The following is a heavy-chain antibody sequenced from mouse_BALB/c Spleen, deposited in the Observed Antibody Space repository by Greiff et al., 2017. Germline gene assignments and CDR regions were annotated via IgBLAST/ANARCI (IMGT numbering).Heavy chain of an antibody. J-gene: IGHJ3*01. CDR3: ARSLTTVGGFAY. V-gene: IGHV5-17*02. D-gene: IGHD1-1*01. CDR2: ISSGSSTI. Sequence: EVKVEESGGGLVQPGGSRKLSCAASGFTFSSFGMHWVRQAPEKGLEWVAYISSGSSTIYYADTVKGRFTISRDNPKNTLFLQMTSLRSEDTAMYYCARSLTTVGGFAYWGQGTLVTVSA. CDR1: GFTFSSFG.